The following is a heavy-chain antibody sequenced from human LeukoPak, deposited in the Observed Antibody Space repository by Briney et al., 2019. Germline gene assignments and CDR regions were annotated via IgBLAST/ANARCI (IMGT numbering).Heavy chain of an antibody. D-gene: IGHD2-15*01. Sequence: PGGSLRLSCAASGFTFSSYWMHWVRQAPGKGLVWVSRINSDGSSTSYADSVKGRFTISRDNAKNTLYLQMNSLRAEDTAVYYCGSPGGYCSGGSCYRDNWFDPWGQGTLVTVSS. CDR3: GSPGGYCSGGSCYRDNWFDP. J-gene: IGHJ5*02. V-gene: IGHV3-74*01. CDR2: INSDGSST. CDR1: GFTFSSYW.